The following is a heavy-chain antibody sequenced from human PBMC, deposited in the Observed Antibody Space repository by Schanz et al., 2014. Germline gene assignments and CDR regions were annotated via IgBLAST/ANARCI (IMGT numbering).Heavy chain of an antibody. V-gene: IGHV3-7*01. D-gene: IGHD3-22*01. CDR2: IKQDGSAK. J-gene: IGHJ3*02. CDR1: GFTFSRYW. CDR3: ARDYSGGGYDI. Sequence: EVQLVESGGGLVQPGGSLRLCCVASGFTFSRYWMTWVRQAPGKGLEWVANIKQDGSAKNYVDSVKGRFTISRDNPKNSLCLQMNSLRAEDTALYYCARDYSGGGYDIWGQGTMVTVSS.